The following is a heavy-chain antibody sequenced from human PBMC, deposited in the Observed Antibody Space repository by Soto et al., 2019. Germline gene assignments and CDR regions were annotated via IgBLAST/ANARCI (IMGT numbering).Heavy chain of an antibody. Sequence: EVQLLESGGGLVQPGGSLRLSCAASGFSFSNYAMSWVRQAPGRGLEWVSAISGSSDRIFYADSVRGRFTISRDNSKNTLYLQMNSLRAEDTAVYYCAKSKTSYYDSSGGEGALVNVSS. CDR1: GFSFSNYA. D-gene: IGHD3-22*01. CDR3: AKSKTSYYDSS. V-gene: IGHV3-23*01. CDR2: ISGSSDRI. J-gene: IGHJ4*02.